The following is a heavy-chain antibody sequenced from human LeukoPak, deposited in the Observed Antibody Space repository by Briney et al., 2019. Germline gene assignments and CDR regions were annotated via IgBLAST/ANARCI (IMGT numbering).Heavy chain of an antibody. Sequence: GGSLRLSCAASGFSFSNNAMSWVRQAPGKGLEWVATIGGSRGNTWYADSVKGRFTISRDNSKNTLYLQMNSLAAVDTALYYCAKDRYDYGEPDAFDIWGQGTMVIVSS. CDR1: GFSFSNNA. V-gene: IGHV3-23*01. J-gene: IGHJ3*02. D-gene: IGHD4-17*01. CDR3: AKDRYDYGEPDAFDI. CDR2: IGGSRGNT.